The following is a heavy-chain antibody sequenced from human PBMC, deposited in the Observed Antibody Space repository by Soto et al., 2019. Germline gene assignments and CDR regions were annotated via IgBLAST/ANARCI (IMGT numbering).Heavy chain of an antibody. CDR3: ARGISKYSSWYEPHTWFDA. J-gene: IGHJ5*02. CDR2: LYFNGGT. V-gene: IGHV4-30-4*01. D-gene: IGHD6-13*01. CDR1: GGQINGPDYY. Sequence: SETLSLTCNVAGGQINGPDYYWTWIRQSPGKGLEWIGYLYFNGGTQYNPSLRTPISMSLDTSKKHFSLKMRSVTGADTAVYYCARGISKYSSWYEPHTWFDAWGQGALVTVS.